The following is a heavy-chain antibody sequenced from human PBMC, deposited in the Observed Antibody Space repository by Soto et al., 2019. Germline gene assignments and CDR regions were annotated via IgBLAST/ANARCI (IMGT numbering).Heavy chain of an antibody. V-gene: IGHV1-18*01. Sequence: ASVKVSCKASGYTFTSYGISWVRQAPGQGLEWMGWISAYNGNTNYAQKLQGRVTMTTDTSTSTAYMELRSLRSDDTAVYYCARDRYYYDSSGYSIKWSHPCGPAPLLSLSS. CDR2: ISAYNGNT. CDR3: ARDRYYYDSSGYSIKWSHP. D-gene: IGHD3-22*01. J-gene: IGHJ5*02. CDR1: GYTFTSYG.